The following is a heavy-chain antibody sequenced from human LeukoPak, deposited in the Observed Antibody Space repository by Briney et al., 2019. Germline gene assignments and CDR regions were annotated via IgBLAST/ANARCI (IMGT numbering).Heavy chain of an antibody. Sequence: GASVKVSCKASGYTSTSYAMHWVRQAPGQRLEWMGWINAGNGNTKYSQKFQGRVTITRDTSASTAYMELSSLRSEDTAVYYCARGPNYDILSEYYFDYWGQGTLVTVSS. J-gene: IGHJ4*02. V-gene: IGHV1-3*01. D-gene: IGHD3-9*01. CDR3: ARGPNYDILSEYYFDY. CDR1: GYTSTSYA. CDR2: INAGNGNT.